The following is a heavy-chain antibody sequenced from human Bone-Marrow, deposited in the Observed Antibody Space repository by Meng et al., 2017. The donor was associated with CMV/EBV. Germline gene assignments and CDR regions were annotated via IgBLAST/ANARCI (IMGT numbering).Heavy chain of an antibody. CDR1: GFTFSSYS. D-gene: IGHD2-2*01. Sequence: GESLKISCAASGFTFSSYSMNWVRQAPGKGLEWVSSISSSSSYIYYADSVKGRFTISRDNAKNSLYLQMNSLRAEDTAVYYCARDETGYCSSTSCHTPDYYYYYGMDVWGQGNTVNVAS. CDR3: ARDETGYCSSTSCHTPDYYYYYGMDV. J-gene: IGHJ6*02. CDR2: ISSSSSYI. V-gene: IGHV3-21*01.